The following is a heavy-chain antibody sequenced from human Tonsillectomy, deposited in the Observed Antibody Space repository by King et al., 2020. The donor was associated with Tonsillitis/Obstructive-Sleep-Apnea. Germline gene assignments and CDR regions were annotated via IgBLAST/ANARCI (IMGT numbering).Heavy chain of an antibody. J-gene: IGHJ6*04. Sequence: VQLVESGGGVAQPGRSLRLSCAASGFTFSSYVMYWVRQAPGKGLEWVALISHVGSTKYYVDSVKGRFTISRDNSKNTLYLQMNSLRAEDTAIYYCASGDYLGMDVWGKGTTVTVSS. CDR3: ASGDYLGMDV. D-gene: IGHD3-10*01. CDR1: GFTFSSYV. V-gene: IGHV3-30-3*01. CDR2: ISHVGSTK.